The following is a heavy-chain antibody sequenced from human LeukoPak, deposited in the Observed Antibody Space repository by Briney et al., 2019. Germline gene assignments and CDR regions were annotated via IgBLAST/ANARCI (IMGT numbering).Heavy chain of an antibody. CDR1: GGSISSSSYY. CDR2: IYYSGST. Sequence: SETLSLTCTVSGGSISSSSYYWGWIRQPPGKGLEWIGSIYYSGSTYYNPSLKSRVTISVDRSKNQFSLKLSSVTAADTAVYYCARVGEDIVVVPAAPGAFDIWGQGTMVTVSS. CDR3: ARVGEDIVVVPAAPGAFDI. V-gene: IGHV4-39*07. J-gene: IGHJ3*02. D-gene: IGHD2-2*01.